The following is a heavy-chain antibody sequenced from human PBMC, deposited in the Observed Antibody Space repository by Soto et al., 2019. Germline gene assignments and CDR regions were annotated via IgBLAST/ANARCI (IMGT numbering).Heavy chain of an antibody. Sequence: ASVKVSCKASGYPFDMYGINWVRQAPGQRLEWMGWISAYNGQTDYAQNFQGRVTMATDTSTNTAYMELRNLRSDDTAVYYCARDPHDFWSSYFFDPWGPGTLVTVSS. J-gene: IGHJ5*02. CDR3: ARDPHDFWSSYFFDP. V-gene: IGHV1-18*01. CDR2: ISAYNGQT. D-gene: IGHD3-3*01. CDR1: GYPFDMYG.